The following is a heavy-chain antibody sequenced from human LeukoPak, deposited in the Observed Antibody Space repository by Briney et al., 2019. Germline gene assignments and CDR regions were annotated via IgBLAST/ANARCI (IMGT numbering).Heavy chain of an antibody. Sequence: PGGSLRLSCAASGFTFNSYGMHWVRQAPGKGLEWVAVISYDGSNKYYADSVKGRFTISRDNSKNTLYLQMNSLRAEDTAVYYCAKDRYGDYGGYFDYWGQGTLVTVSS. J-gene: IGHJ4*02. CDR1: GFTFNSYG. V-gene: IGHV3-30*18. D-gene: IGHD4-17*01. CDR2: ISYDGSNK. CDR3: AKDRYGDYGGYFDY.